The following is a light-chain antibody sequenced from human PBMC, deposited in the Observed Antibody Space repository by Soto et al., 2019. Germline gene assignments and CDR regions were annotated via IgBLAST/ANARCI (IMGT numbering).Light chain of an antibody. Sequence: QAVVTQPPSVSGAPGQRVTISCTGSSSNIGAGYDVHWYQQLPGTAPKLLIYGNNNRPSGVPDRFSGSKSGTSASLAITGLQAEDEADYYCQSYDSSLSGVLFGGGTKVTVL. CDR3: QSYDSSLSGVL. J-gene: IGLJ2*01. V-gene: IGLV1-40*01. CDR2: GNN. CDR1: SSNIGAGYD.